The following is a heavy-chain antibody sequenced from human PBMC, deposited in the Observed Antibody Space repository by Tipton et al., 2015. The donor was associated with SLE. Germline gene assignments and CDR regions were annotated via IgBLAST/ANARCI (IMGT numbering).Heavy chain of an antibody. CDR2: IYYSGNT. D-gene: IGHD6-13*01. J-gene: IGHJ4*02. Sequence: LRLSCTVSGGSISSGGYYWSWIRQHPGKGLEWIGYIYYSGNTNYNPSLKNRVTISVDTSKTQFSLKLSSVTAADTAVYYCARGEAAAAEPYYFDYWGQGTLVTVSS. CDR3: ARGEAAAAEPYYFDY. CDR1: GGSISSGGYY. V-gene: IGHV4-61*08.